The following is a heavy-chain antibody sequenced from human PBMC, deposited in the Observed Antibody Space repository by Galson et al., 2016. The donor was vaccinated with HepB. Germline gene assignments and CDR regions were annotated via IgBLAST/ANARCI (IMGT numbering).Heavy chain of an antibody. CDR2: INAGSGNT. CDR1: GYSFTSYA. D-gene: IGHD1-26*01. J-gene: IGHJ6*02. V-gene: IGHV1-3*01. CDR3: ARWREWELRGYYNGMDV. Sequence: SVKVSCKASGYSFTSYAMHWVRQAPGQRLEWMGWINAGSGNTQYSQKLQGRVTITRDTSASTAYMELSSLKSEDTAVYYCARWREWELRGYYNGMDVWGQGTTVTVSS.